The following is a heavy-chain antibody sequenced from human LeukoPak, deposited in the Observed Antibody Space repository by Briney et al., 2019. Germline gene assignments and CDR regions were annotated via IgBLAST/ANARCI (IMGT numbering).Heavy chain of an antibody. D-gene: IGHD2-2*01. V-gene: IGHV3-33*01. CDR1: GFTFSSYG. CDR2: IWYDGSNK. J-gene: IGHJ6*02. Sequence: PGRSLRLSCAASGFTFSSYGMHWVRQAPGKGLEWVAVIWYDGSNKYYADSVKGRLTISRDNSKNTLYLQMNSLRAEDTAVYYCARGGYCSSTSCPHYYYGMDVWGQGTTVTVSS. CDR3: ARGGYCSSTSCPHYYYGMDV.